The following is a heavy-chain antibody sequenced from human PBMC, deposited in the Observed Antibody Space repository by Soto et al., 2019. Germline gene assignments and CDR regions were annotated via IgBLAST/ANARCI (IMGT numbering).Heavy chain of an antibody. D-gene: IGHD2-15*01. CDR2: FHYSGSA. CDR3: ARGQRWSDS. J-gene: IGHJ4*02. CDR1: GGSVSSGSYY. Sequence: SETLSLTCTVSGGSVSSGSYYWTWIRQPPGKGLEWIGYFHYSGSANYNPSLENRLTISLDTSKNHFSLKLTSLTAADTAVYYCARGQRWSDSWGQGILVTVSS. V-gene: IGHV4-61*03.